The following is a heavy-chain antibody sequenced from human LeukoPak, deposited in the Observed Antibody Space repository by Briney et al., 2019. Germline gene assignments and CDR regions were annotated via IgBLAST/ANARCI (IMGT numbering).Heavy chain of an antibody. J-gene: IGHJ5*02. CDR1: GFTFSTYW. V-gene: IGHV3-74*01. CDR3: ARGPLGGYNSAWFDP. Sequence: QTGGSLRLSCAASGFTFSTYWMHWVRQAPGKGLVWISRINRDGSGITYADSVKGRFTISRDNAKSILYLQMNSLRAEDTAVYYCARGPLGGYNSAWFDPWGQGTLVTVSS. D-gene: IGHD5-24*01. CDR2: INRDGSGI.